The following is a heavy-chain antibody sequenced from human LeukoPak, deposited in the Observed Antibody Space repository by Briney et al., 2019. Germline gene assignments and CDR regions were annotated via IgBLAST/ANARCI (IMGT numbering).Heavy chain of an antibody. V-gene: IGHV1-8*02. CDR2: INPNSGNT. D-gene: IGHD6-19*01. CDR3: ARWRYSSGWRT. J-gene: IGHJ5*02. Sequence: ASVKVSCKASGYTFTGYYMHWVRQAPGQGLEWMGWINPNSGNTGYAQKFQGRVTMTRNTSISTAYMELSSLRSEDTAVYYCARWRYSSGWRTWGQGTLVTVSS. CDR1: GYTFTGYY.